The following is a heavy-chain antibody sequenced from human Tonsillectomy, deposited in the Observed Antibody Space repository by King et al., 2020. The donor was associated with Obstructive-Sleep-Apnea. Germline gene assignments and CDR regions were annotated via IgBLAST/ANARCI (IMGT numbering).Heavy chain of an antibody. CDR3: ARTGTGEAGTAFDY. CDR1: GFTFSSYG. Sequence: VQLVESGGGVVQPGRSLRLSCAASGFTFSSYGMHWVRQAPGKGLEWVAVIWYDGSNKYYADSVKGRFTISRDNSKNTLYLQMNSLRAEDTAVYYCARTGTGEAGTAFDYWGQGTLVTVSS. D-gene: IGHD6-19*01. CDR2: IWYDGSNK. V-gene: IGHV3-33*01. J-gene: IGHJ4*02.